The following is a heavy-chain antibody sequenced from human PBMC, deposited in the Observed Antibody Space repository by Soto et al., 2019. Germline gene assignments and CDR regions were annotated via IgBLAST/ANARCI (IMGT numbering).Heavy chain of an antibody. CDR1: GYTFTSYY. Sequence: ASVKVSCKASGYTFTSYYMHWVRQAPGQGLGWMGIINPSGGSTSYAQKFQGRVTMTRDTSTSTVYMELSSLRSEDTAVYYCAKRPSTAMGYSVSWAQGTLVTSPQ. CDR3: AKRPSTAMGYSVS. J-gene: IGHJ5*02. CDR2: INPSGGST. V-gene: IGHV1-46*01. D-gene: IGHD5-18*01.